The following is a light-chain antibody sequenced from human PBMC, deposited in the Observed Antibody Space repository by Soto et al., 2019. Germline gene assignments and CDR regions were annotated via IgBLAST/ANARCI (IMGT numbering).Light chain of an antibody. CDR1: QSISSY. V-gene: IGKV1-39*01. CDR2: AAS. Sequence: DIQMTQSPSSLSASVGDRVTITCRASQSISSYLNWYQQKPGKAPKLLIYAASSLQSGVPSRFSGSGSGTDFTLTISSLQPEDFAVYYCQQRNNWPLTFGGGTKVDI. CDR3: QQRNNWPLT. J-gene: IGKJ4*02.